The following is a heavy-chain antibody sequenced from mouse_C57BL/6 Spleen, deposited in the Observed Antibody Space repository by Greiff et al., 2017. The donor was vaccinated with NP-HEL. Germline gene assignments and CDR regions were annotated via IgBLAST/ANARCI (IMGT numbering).Heavy chain of an antibody. CDR3: ARRYYEDY. Sequence: EVKLVESGGDLVKPGGSLKLSCAASGFTFSSYGMSWVRQTPDKRLEWVATISSGGSYTYYPDSVKGRFTITRDNAKNTLYLQMSSPKSEYTAMYYCARRYYEDYWGQGTTLTVSS. CDR1: GFTFSSYG. J-gene: IGHJ2*01. V-gene: IGHV5-6*01. D-gene: IGHD1-1*01. CDR2: ISSGGSYT.